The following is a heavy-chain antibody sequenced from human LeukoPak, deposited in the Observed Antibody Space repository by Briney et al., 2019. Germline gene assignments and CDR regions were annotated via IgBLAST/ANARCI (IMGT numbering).Heavy chain of an antibody. D-gene: IGHD3-22*01. V-gene: IGHV3-23*01. J-gene: IGHJ4*02. Sequence: GGSLRLSCAASGFTFSNYAMSWVRQAPGKGLERVSAISYSGGTTYYADSVKGRFTISRDNSKKTLYLQMNSLRAEDTAVYYCAKEGPLEYYYDSSGSPPFDYWGQGTLVTVSS. CDR3: AKEGPLEYYYDSSGSPPFDY. CDR1: GFTFSNYA. CDR2: ISYSGGTT.